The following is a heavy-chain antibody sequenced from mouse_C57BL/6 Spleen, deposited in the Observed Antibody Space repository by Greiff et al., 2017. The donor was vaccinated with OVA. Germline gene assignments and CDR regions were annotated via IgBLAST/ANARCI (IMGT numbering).Heavy chain of an antibody. Sequence: VQLQQSGAELVKPGASVKLSCTASGFNFTDYYMHWVKQRPEQGLEWIGRIDPADGDTKYAPKFQGKATLTADTSSNTAYLQLSSLTSEDTAVEYCAREEITTVVGYFDDWGTGTTVTVSA. V-gene: IGHV14-2*01. CDR3: AREEITTVVGYFDD. D-gene: IGHD1-1*01. J-gene: IGHJ1*03. CDR1: GFNFTDYY. CDR2: IDPADGDT.